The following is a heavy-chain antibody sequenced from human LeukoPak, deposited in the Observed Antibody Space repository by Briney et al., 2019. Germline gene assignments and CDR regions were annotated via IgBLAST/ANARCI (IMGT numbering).Heavy chain of an antibody. CDR3: VREGGMAGSFDY. J-gene: IGHJ4*02. CDR1: GFTFSSYW. D-gene: IGHD6-19*01. Sequence: GGSLRLSCAASGFTFSSYWMTWVRQAPGKGLEWVSVIYSGGSTYYADSVKGRFAISRDNPKNTLYLQMNSLRAEDTAMYYCVREGGMAGSFDYWGQGTLVTVSS. CDR2: IYSGGST. V-gene: IGHV3-53*01.